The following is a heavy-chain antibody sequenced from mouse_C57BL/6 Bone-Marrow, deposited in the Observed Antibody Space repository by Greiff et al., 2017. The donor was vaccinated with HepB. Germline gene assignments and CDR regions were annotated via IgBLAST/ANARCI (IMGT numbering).Heavy chain of an antibody. CDR1: GYAFTNYL. J-gene: IGHJ3*01. CDR2: INPGSGGT. CDR3: ARLGNFYYGSSLFAY. Sequence: VQLQQSGAELVRPGTSVKVSCKASGYAFTNYLIEWVKQRPGQGLEWIGVINPGSGGTNYNEKFKGKATLTADKSSSTAYMQLSSLTSEDSAVYFCARLGNFYYGSSLFAYWGQGTLVTVSA. V-gene: IGHV1-54*01. D-gene: IGHD1-1*01.